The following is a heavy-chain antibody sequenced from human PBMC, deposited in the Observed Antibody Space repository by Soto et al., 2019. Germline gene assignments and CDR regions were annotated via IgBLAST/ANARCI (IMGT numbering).Heavy chain of an antibody. CDR3: ARAPPNLGDHPNHGIFDY. D-gene: IGHD4-17*01. J-gene: IGHJ4*02. Sequence: GGSLRLSCAASGFTFSSYSMNWVRQAPGKGLEWVSSISSSSSYIYYADSVKGRFTISRDNAKNSLYLQMNSLRAEDTAVYYCARAPPNLGDHPNHGIFDYWGQGTLVTVSS. CDR1: GFTFSSYS. CDR2: ISSSSSYI. V-gene: IGHV3-21*01.